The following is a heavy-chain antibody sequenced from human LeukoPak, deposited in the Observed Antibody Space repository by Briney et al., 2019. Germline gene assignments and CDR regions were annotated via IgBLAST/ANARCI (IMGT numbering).Heavy chain of an antibody. CDR2: ISGSGGST. D-gene: IGHD5-24*01. CDR1: GFTFSSCA. J-gene: IGHJ4*02. V-gene: IGHV3-23*01. Sequence: QPGGSLRLSCAASGFTFSSCAMSWVRQAPGKGLEWVSAISGSGGSTYYADSVKGRFTISRDNSKNTLYLQMNSLRAEDTAVYYCAKDGGRDGYRNGYFDYWGQGTLVTVSS. CDR3: AKDGGRDGYRNGYFDY.